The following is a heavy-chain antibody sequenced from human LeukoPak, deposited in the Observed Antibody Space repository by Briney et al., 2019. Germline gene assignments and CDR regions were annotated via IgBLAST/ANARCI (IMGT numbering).Heavy chain of an antibody. D-gene: IGHD6-13*01. V-gene: IGHV1-2*02. CDR3: ARDVQQLANYYYYGLDV. CDR2: INPNSGGT. J-gene: IGHJ6*02. CDR1: GYTFTGYF. Sequence: GASVKVSCKAYGYTFTGYFMHWVRQAPGQGLEWMGWINPNSGGTNYAQKFQGRVTMTRDTSISTAYMELNRLRSDDTAVYYCARDVQQLANYYYYGLDVWGQGTTVTVSS.